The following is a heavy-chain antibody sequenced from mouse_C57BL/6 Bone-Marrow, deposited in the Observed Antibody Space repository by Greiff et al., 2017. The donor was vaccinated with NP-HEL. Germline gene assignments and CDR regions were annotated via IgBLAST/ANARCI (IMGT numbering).Heavy chain of an antibody. Sequence: VQLQQSGAELVRPGASVKLSCTASGFTFNDDYMPWVKQRPEQGLEWIGWIDPENGDTEYASKFQGKATITADTSSNTAYLQLSSLTSEDTAVYYCTTVYYRSYAMDYWGRGTSVTVSA. D-gene: IGHD1-1*01. V-gene: IGHV14-4*01. CDR2: IDPENGDT. CDR1: GFTFNDDY. CDR3: TTVYYRSYAMDY. J-gene: IGHJ4*01.